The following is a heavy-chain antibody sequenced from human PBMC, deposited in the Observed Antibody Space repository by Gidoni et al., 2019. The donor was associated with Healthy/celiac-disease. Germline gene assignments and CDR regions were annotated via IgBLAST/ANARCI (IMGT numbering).Heavy chain of an antibody. CDR3: ARGGDCSSTSCYGVGYMDV. D-gene: IGHD2-2*01. CDR1: GGSFSGYY. J-gene: IGHJ6*03. CDR2: INHSGST. Sequence: QVQLQQWGAGRLKPSETLSLTCAVYGGSFSGYYWSWIRQPPGKGLEWIGEINHSGSTNYNPSLKSRVTISVDTSKNQFSLKLSSVTAADTAVYYCARGGDCSSTSCYGVGYMDVWGKGTTVTVSS. V-gene: IGHV4-34*01.